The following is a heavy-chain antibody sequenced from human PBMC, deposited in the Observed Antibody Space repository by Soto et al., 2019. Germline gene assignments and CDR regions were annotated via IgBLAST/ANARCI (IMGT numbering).Heavy chain of an antibody. CDR2: ISSSGSTI. CDR3: TCYYDSSGYLPFAY. J-gene: IGHJ4*02. D-gene: IGHD3-22*01. CDR1: GFTFSDYY. Sequence: GGSLRLSCAASGFTFSDYYMSWIRQAPGKGLEWVSYISSSGSTIYYADSVKGRFTISRDNAKNSLYLQMNSLKTEDTAVYYCTCYYDSSGYLPFAYGGKGTLVTVSS. V-gene: IGHV3-11*01.